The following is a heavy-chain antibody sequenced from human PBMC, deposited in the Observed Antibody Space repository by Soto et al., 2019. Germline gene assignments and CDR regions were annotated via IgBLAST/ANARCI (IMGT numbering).Heavy chain of an antibody. CDR1: GYSFTNYW. J-gene: IGHJ4*02. CDR2: FDPTDSYA. CDR3: ARQSPSGYQED. Sequence: GESLKISCKGSGYSFTNYWITWVRQMPGKGLEWMGRFDPTDSYANYSPSFQGHVSISADKSITTSFLQWSSLQASDTAMYYCARQSPSGYQEDWGQGTLVNVSS. V-gene: IGHV5-10-1*01. D-gene: IGHD5-12*01.